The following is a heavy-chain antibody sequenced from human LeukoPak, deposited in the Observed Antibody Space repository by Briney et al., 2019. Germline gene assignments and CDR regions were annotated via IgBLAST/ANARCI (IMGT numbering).Heavy chain of an antibody. J-gene: IGHJ3*02. CDR3: AKTIFGVTHAFDI. CDR2: ISDDGVRS. CDR1: GFTFSNYA. V-gene: IGHV3-23*01. Sequence: GESLKLSCAASGFTFSNYALSWVRQAPGKGLEWVSAISDDGVRSYYAESVKVRFTTSRDNSKNTLYLQMDNLRVEDTAVYYCAKTIFGVTHAFDIWGQGTLATVSS. D-gene: IGHD3-3*01.